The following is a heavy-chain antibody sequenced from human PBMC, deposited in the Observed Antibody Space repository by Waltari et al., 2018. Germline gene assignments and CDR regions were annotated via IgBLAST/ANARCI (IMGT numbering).Heavy chain of an antibody. CDR2: ISDEGRNK. CDR1: GFTFSSYA. J-gene: IGHJ4*02. D-gene: IGHD3-22*01. Sequence: QVQLVESGGGVVQPGRSLRLSCAASGFTFSSYAMHWVRQAPGKGLEWVAVISDEGRNKYYAASVKGRFTISRDNSKNTLYLQMNSLRAEDTAVYYCARIKDYYDSSGYDDYWGQGTLVTVSS. CDR3: ARIKDYYDSSGYDDY. V-gene: IGHV3-30*04.